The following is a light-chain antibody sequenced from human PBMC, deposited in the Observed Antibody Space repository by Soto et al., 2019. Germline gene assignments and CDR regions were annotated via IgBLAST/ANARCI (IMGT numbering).Light chain of an antibody. Sequence: EIVLTQSPGSLSLSPGERATLSCRASQSVRSDDLAWYQQKPGQAPRLLVYGASSRATGIPDRFSDSGSGTDFTLTISSLQAEDVAVYYCQQYYSTPPAFGQGTKVEIK. CDR3: QQYYSTPPA. J-gene: IGKJ1*01. V-gene: IGKV3-20*01. CDR2: GAS. CDR1: QSVRSDD.